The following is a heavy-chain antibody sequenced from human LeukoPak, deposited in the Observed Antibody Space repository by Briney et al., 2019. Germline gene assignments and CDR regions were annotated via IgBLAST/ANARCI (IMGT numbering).Heavy chain of an antibody. D-gene: IGHD3-10*02. CDR3: AELGITMIGGV. CDR2: ISGSGGST. J-gene: IGHJ6*04. V-gene: IGHV3-23*01. CDR1: GFTFSSYG. Sequence: GGSLRLSCAASGFTFSSYGMSWVRQAPGKGLEWVSAISGSGGSTYYADSVKGRFTISRDNSKNTLYLQMNSLRAGDTAVYYCAELGITMIGGVWGKGTTVTISS.